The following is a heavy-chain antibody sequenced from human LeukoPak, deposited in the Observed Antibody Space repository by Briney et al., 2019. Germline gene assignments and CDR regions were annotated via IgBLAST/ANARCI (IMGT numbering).Heavy chain of an antibody. J-gene: IGHJ4*02. CDR3: ARATTGNDY. Sequence: GGSLRLSCRASGFTFTNYWMTWVSQAPGKGLEWVANIKPDGSEKYYVDSVKGRFTIFRDNGKNSLYLQMNALRAEDTAVYYCARATTGNDYWGQGTLVTVSS. CDR2: IKPDGSEK. D-gene: IGHD1-26*01. CDR1: GFTFTNYW. V-gene: IGHV3-7*01.